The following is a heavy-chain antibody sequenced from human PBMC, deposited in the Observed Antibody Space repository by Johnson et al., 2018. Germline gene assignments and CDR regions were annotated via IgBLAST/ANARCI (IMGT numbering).Heavy chain of an antibody. CDR3: ARDTGPSFVTAYDAFDI. V-gene: IGHV3-21*01. D-gene: IGHD2-21*02. CDR1: GFTFSSYS. Sequence: VQLQESGGGLVKPGGSLRLSCAASGFTFSSYSMNWVRQAPGKGLEWVSSISSSSSYIYYADSVKGRFTISRDNAKNSLYLQMNSLRAEDTAVYYCARDTGPSFVTAYDAFDIWGQGTMVTVSS. J-gene: IGHJ3*02. CDR2: ISSSSSYI.